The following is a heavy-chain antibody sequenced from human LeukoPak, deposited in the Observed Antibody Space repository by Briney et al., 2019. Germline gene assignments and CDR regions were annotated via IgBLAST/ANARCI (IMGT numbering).Heavy chain of an antibody. D-gene: IGHD3-10*01. CDR3: ARGVPPLLWFGEPYIGRRYYFDY. CDR2: TYYRSKWYN. V-gene: IGHV6-1*01. J-gene: IGHJ4*02. Sequence: SQTLSLTCAISGDSVSSNSAAWNWIRQSPSRGLERLGRTYYRSKWYNDYAVSVKSRITINPDTSKNQFSLQLNSVTPEDTAVYYCARGVPPLLWFGEPYIGRRYYFDYWGQGTLVTVSS. CDR1: GDSVSSNSAA.